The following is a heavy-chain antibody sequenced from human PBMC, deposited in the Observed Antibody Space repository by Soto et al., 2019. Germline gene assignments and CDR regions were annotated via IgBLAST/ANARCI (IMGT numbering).Heavy chain of an antibody. V-gene: IGHV4-59*01. CDR1: GGSIRSYY. D-gene: IGHD1-1*01. J-gene: IGHJ5*02. CDR2: IYYSGST. Sequence: QVQLQESGPGLVKPSETLSLTCTVSGGSIRSYYWSWIRQPPGKGLEWIGYIYYSGSTKYNPSLKSRVTISVDTSKSQFSLKLSSVTAADTAMYYCAREAGVQYPFDPWGQGTLVTVSS. CDR3: AREAGVQYPFDP.